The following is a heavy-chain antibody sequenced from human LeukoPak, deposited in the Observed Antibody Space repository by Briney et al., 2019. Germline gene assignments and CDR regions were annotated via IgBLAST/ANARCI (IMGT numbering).Heavy chain of an antibody. Sequence: GGSLRLSCAASGFTFSSYSMNWVRQAPGKGLEWVSSISSSGTYVYYADSVKGRFTISRDNAKNSLSLQMNSLRADDAAVYYCARASSKQLAGYLPDGFDIWGQGTTVTVSS. V-gene: IGHV3-21*01. CDR1: GFTFSSYS. CDR3: ARASSKQLAGYLPDGFDI. D-gene: IGHD3-9*01. CDR2: ISSSGTYV. J-gene: IGHJ3*02.